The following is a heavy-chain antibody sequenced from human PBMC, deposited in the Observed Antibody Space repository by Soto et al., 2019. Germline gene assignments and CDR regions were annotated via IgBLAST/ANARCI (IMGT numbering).Heavy chain of an antibody. J-gene: IGHJ5*02. V-gene: IGHV4-34*01. D-gene: IGHD1-26*01. CDR1: GTSLSGYY. CDR2: INHSGNT. Sequence: QVQLQQWGAGLLKPSETLSLTCTVYGTSLSGYYWSWIRQPPGKALEWIGEINHSGNTNYNPSIKSRVTISLDTQKNQLCLTLSSVSAADPPLYYCAIHHGRSRTIAGAAASWAQGTLVTVSS. CDR3: AIHHGRSRTIAGAAAS.